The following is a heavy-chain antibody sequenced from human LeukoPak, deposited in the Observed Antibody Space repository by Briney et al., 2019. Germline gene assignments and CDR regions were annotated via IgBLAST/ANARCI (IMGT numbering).Heavy chain of an antibody. J-gene: IGHJ5*02. CDR1: GYIFTTYF. D-gene: IGHD3-10*01. V-gene: IGHV1-2*02. CDR2: INPNSGGT. Sequence: ASVKVSCKASGYIFTTYFMHWVRQAPGQGPEWMGWINPNSGGTRYAQKFQGRVTMTRDTSISTAYMELSRLRSDDTAVYYCARPLITMVRGVNKNWFDPWGQGTLVTVSS. CDR3: ARPLITMVRGVNKNWFDP.